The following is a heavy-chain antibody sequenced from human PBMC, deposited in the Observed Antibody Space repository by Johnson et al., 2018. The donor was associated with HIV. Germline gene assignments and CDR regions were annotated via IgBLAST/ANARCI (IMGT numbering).Heavy chain of an antibody. V-gene: IGHV3-30*03. CDR3: ARDRSRGGRAARLGAFDI. J-gene: IGHJ3*02. Sequence: QVQLVESGGGVVQPGGSLRLSCAASGITFSNYGMHWVRQAPGKGLEWVAVRSYDGNNKYYSDSVKGRINISRDNSENTLYLQMNSLRGDDTAVYYCARDRSRGGRAARLGAFDIWGQGTMVTVSS. D-gene: IGHD6-6*01. CDR2: RSYDGNNK. CDR1: GITFSNYG.